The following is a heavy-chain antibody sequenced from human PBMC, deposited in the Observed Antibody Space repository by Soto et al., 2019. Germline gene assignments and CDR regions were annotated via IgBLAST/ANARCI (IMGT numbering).Heavy chain of an antibody. CDR2: FDPEDGET. Sequence: QVQLVQSGAEVKKPGASVKVSCKVSGYTLTELSMHGFRQAPGKGLGGMGGFDPEDGETIYAQKFQGRVTMTEDTSTDTAYMELSSLRSEDTAVYYCATDVDTAMVPYYFDYWGQGTLVTVSS. J-gene: IGHJ4*02. CDR3: ATDVDTAMVPYYFDY. CDR1: GYTLTELS. D-gene: IGHD5-18*01. V-gene: IGHV1-24*01.